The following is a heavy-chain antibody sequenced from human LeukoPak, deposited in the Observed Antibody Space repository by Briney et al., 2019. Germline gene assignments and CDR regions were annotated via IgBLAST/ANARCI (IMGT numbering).Heavy chain of an antibody. CDR1: GFTFSDYW. V-gene: IGHV3-7*01. J-gene: IGHJ4*02. D-gene: IGHD3/OR15-3a*01. CDR2: IKQDGSER. Sequence: GGSLRLSCAASGFTFSDYWMTWVRQAPGKGLEWVAHIKQDGSERYYGDSVKGRFTISRDNTKNLVYLQMNSLGAADTDVYSCARGWTSAFRFDYWGQGTLVTVSS. CDR3: ARGWTSAFRFDY.